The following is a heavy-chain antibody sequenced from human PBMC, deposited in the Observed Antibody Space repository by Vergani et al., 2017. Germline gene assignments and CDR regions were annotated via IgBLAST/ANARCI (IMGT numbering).Heavy chain of an antibody. Sequence: EVQLLESGGGLVQPGGSLRLSCAASGFTFSSYAMSWVRQAPGKGLEWVSAISGSGGSTYYADSVKGRFTISRDNSKNTLYLQMNSLRAEDTAVYYCAREEALGYCSGGSCYSGKRADYWGQGTLVTVSS. J-gene: IGHJ4*02. CDR1: GFTFSSYA. CDR2: ISGSGGST. D-gene: IGHD2-15*01. V-gene: IGHV3-23*01. CDR3: AREEALGYCSGGSCYSGKRADY.